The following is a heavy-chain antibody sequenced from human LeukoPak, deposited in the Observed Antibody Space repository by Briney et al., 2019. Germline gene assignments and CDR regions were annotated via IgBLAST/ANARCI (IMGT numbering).Heavy chain of an antibody. J-gene: IGHJ2*01. V-gene: IGHV3-64D*09. D-gene: IGHD4-17*01. Sequence: PGGSLRLSCSASGFTFSSYAMHWVRQAPGKGLEYVSAISSNGGSTYYADSVKGRFTIPRDNSKNTLYLQMSSLRAEDTAVYYCVKDGTVTTSSGYFDLWGRGTLVTVSS. CDR2: ISSNGGST. CDR3: VKDGTVTTSSGYFDL. CDR1: GFTFSSYA.